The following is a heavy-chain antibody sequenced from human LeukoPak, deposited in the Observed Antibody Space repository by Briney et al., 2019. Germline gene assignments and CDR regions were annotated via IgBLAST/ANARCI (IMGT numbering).Heavy chain of an antibody. J-gene: IGHJ4*02. Sequence: ASVKVSCKASGYSFTGYYMDWVRQAPGQGLEWMGWINPNSGGTNYAQKFQGRVTMTRDTSISTAYMDLSRLTSADTAVYYCAREREYYDSSGYYPLGYWGQGTLVTVSS. CDR1: GYSFTGYY. D-gene: IGHD3-22*01. CDR3: AREREYYDSSGYYPLGY. CDR2: INPNSGGT. V-gene: IGHV1-2*02.